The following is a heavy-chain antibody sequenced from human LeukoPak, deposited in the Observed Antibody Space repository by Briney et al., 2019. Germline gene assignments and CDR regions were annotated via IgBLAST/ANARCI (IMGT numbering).Heavy chain of an antibody. J-gene: IGHJ5*01. CDR2: IRGDGSEI. D-gene: IGHD5-24*01. CDR1: GFAFSSYW. Sequence: PGGSLRLSCAASGFAFSSYWMSWVRQAPGKGLEWVANIRGDGSEIHYLGSVKGRFTISRDNAKNSLYLQMNSLRAEDTAVYYCAKGESITSAWFDSWGQGTLVTVSS. CDR3: AKGESITSAWFDS. V-gene: IGHV3-7*01.